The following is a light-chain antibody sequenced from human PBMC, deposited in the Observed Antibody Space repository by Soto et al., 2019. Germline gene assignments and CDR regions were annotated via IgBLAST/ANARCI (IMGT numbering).Light chain of an antibody. CDR2: QTS. V-gene: IGKV3-11*01. CDR3: HQRQIWPRT. CDR1: QYINTR. J-gene: IGKJ1*01. Sequence: EIVLTNSLATLSSYPGDRVTLSCGASQYINTRWAWYQHRPGQPPRLLIDQTSLRAAGIPARFSASGSGTDFTLPISDVQPEDFVLYYCHQRQIWPRTFGQGTIVDIK.